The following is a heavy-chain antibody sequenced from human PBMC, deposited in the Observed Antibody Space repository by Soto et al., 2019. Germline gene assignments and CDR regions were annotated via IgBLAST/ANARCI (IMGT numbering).Heavy chain of an antibody. Sequence: ASVKVTWKACGYRFTGYDMQWGRQATGQGLEWIGIINPSGGSTSYAQKFQGRVTMTRDTSTSTVYMELSSLTSEDTAVYYCARGPGCSSLSCPYYFDYWGQ. J-gene: IGHJ4*01. CDR2: INPSGGST. V-gene: IGHV1-46*01. D-gene: IGHD2-2*01. CDR1: GYRFTGYD. CDR3: ARGPGCSSLSCPYYFDY.